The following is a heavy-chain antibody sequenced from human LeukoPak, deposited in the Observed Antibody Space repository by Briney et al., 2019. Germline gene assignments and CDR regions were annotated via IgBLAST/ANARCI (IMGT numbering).Heavy chain of an antibody. CDR1: GGTFSSYA. CDR3: ASRYDSSGEFVDY. V-gene: IGHV1-69*13. CDR2: IIPIFGTA. D-gene: IGHD3-22*01. J-gene: IGHJ4*02. Sequence: SVKVSCKASGGTFSSYAISWVRQAPGQGLEWMGGIIPIFGTANYAQKSQGRATITADESTSTAYMELSSLRSEDTAVYYCASRYDSSGEFVDYWGQGTLVTVSS.